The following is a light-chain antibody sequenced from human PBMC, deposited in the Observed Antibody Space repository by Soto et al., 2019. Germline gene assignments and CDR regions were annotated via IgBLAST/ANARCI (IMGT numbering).Light chain of an antibody. J-gene: IGKJ4*01. CDR2: RAS. Sequence: EIVLTQSPDTLSLSPGERATLSCRASQSVSSALLAWYQQKPGQAPRLLIYRASTRATGIPDRFTGSGSGTDFTLTIIRLEPEDVAVYYCQQYESSPLTFGGGTKVEIK. CDR3: QQYESSPLT. V-gene: IGKV3-20*01. CDR1: QSVSSAL.